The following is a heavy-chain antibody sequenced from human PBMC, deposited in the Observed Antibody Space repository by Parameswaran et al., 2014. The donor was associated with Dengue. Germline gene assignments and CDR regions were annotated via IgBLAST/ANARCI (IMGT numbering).Heavy chain of an antibody. CDR2: MNPNSGAT. CDR3: ARVGLYGGTYQLFDF. V-gene: IGHV1-2*02. J-gene: IGHJ4*02. Sequence: WVRQAPGQGLEWMGWMNPNSGATNYAQKFQGRITMTTDTSINTAYMELNRLTSGDTAQYYCARVGLYGGTYQLFDFWGQGTLVTVSS. D-gene: IGHD1-26*01.